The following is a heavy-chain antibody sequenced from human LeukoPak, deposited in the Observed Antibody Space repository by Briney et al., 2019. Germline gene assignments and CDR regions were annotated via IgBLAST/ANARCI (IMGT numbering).Heavy chain of an antibody. Sequence: GGSLRLSCAASGFTFSSYAMSCVRQAPGKGLEWVSAISGSGGSTYYADSVKGRFTISRDNPKNTLYMQMNSLRAEDTAVYYCAKRTNFNSGSHDYWGQGTLVTVSS. CDR2: ISGSGGST. D-gene: IGHD3-10*01. CDR3: AKRTNFNSGSHDY. V-gene: IGHV3-23*01. J-gene: IGHJ4*02. CDR1: GFTFSSYA.